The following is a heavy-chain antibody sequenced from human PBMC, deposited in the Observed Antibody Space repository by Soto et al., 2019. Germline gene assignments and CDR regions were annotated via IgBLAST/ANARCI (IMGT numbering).Heavy chain of an antibody. CDR1: GSISGYY. D-gene: IGHD6-19*01. V-gene: IGHV4-59*08. CDR2: IYYSGST. J-gene: IGHJ4*02. Sequence: SETLSLTCTVSGSISGYYWSWIRQPPGKRLEWIGYIYYSGSTNYNPSLKSRVTISVDTSKNQLSLKVNSVTAADTAVYYCSRHVNIAVAGRCFDYRGPGTSGTGSS. CDR3: SRHVNIAVAGRCFDY.